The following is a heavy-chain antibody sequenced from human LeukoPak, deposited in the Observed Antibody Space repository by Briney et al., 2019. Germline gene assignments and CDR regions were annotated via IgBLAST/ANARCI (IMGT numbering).Heavy chain of an antibody. D-gene: IGHD5-12*01. CDR3: TREARAGNWFDP. Sequence: ASVKVSCKASGYTFTGYYIHWVRQAPGQGLEWMGWINPDSGGTNYAQKFQGRVTMTRDTSITTVYMEMSRLRSDDTAVFYCTREARAGNWFDPWGQGTLVTVSS. J-gene: IGHJ5*02. V-gene: IGHV1-2*02. CDR1: GYTFTGYY. CDR2: INPDSGGT.